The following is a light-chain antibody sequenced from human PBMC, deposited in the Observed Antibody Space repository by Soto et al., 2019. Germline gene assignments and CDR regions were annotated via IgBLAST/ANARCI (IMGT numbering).Light chain of an antibody. J-gene: IGKJ4*01. Sequence: EIVLTQSPATLALSPGERATLSCRASQSVSSYLAWYQQKPGQAPRLLIYDASNRATGIPARFTGGGSGTDLALPISSLEPEDFAVYYCQQRSKWLTFGGGTKVEIK. CDR1: QSVSSY. CDR2: DAS. V-gene: IGKV3-11*01. CDR3: QQRSKWLT.